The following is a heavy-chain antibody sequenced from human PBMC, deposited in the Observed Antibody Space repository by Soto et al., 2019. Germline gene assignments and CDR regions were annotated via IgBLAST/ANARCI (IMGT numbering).Heavy chain of an antibody. V-gene: IGHV4-34*01. J-gene: IGHJ4*02. CDR1: GGSFSGYY. D-gene: IGHD1-20*01. CDR2: INHSGST. CDR3: ARDNWKFYFDY. Sequence: PSETLSLTCAVYGGSFSGYYWSWIRQPPGKGLEWIGEINHSGSTNYNPSLKSRVTISVDTSKNQFSLKLSSVTAADTAVYYCARDNWKFYFDYWGQGTLVTVSS.